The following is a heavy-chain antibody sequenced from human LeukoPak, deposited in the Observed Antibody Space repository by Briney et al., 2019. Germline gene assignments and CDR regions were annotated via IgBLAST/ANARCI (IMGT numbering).Heavy chain of an antibody. CDR1: GFTFGSYW. J-gene: IGHJ4*02. CDR3: AKCGNSGCHLIDY. CDR2: ISGRTGAT. V-gene: IGHV3-23*01. Sequence: GGSLRLSCSASGFTFGSYWMSWVRQAPGKGLEWVSAISGRTGATYYADSEKGRFTISRDNSKSTLYLQMDSLRAEDTAVYYCAKCGNSGCHLIDYWGQGTLVTVSS. D-gene: IGHD5-12*01.